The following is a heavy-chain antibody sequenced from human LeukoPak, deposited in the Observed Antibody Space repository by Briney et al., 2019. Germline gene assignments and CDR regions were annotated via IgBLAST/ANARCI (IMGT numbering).Heavy chain of an antibody. V-gene: IGHV1-2*06. CDR1: GYTFTGYY. Sequence: ASVKVSCKASGYTFTGYYMHSVRQAPGQGLEWMGRINPNSGGTNYTQKFQGRVTMTRDTSISTAYMELSRLRSDDTAVYYWARDVEALMERSYYYYMDVWGKGTTVTVSS. J-gene: IGHJ6*03. CDR2: INPNSGGT. D-gene: IGHD3-3*01. CDR3: ARDVEALMERSYYYYMDV.